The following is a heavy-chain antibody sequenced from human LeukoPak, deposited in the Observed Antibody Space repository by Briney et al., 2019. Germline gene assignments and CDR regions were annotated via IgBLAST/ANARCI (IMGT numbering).Heavy chain of an antibody. D-gene: IGHD3-16*01. CDR2: VNGNGAAT. CDR3: AKGLKTGVGPYMGYHYYMDV. CDR1: GFPFSNYA. Sequence: HPGGSLRLSCAASGFPFSNYAMSWVRQAPGKGLKWVATVNGNGAATYYADSVKGRFTISRDNSYNTVSLQMNGLRDEDTGVYYCAKGLKTGVGPYMGYHYYMDVWGKGATVTVSS. V-gene: IGHV3-23*01. J-gene: IGHJ6*03.